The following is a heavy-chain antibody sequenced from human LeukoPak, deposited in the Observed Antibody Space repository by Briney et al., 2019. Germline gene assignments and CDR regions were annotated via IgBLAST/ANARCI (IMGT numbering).Heavy chain of an antibody. V-gene: IGHV4-31*03. Sequence: SQTLSLTCTVSGGSISSGGYYWSWIRQHPGTGLEWIGYIYYSGSTYYNPSLKSRVTISVDTSKNQFSLKLSSVTAADTAVYYCARSRSLPAGSYWYFDLWGRGTLVTVSS. CDR3: ARSRSLPAGSYWYFDL. CDR1: GGSISSGGYY. J-gene: IGHJ2*01. D-gene: IGHD2-15*01. CDR2: IYYSGST.